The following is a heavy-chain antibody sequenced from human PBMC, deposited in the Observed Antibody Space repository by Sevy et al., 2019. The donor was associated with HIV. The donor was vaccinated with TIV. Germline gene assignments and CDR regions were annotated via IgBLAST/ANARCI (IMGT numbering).Heavy chain of an antibody. V-gene: IGHV1-18*01. Sequence: ASVKVSCQASGYTFSNYGVTWVRQAPGQGLEWMGWISGYNGNTKYAQKFQDRVIMTTDTATITAYMELRSLRSDDTSVYYCVRDESFSLIVVDPDYWGQGTLVTVSS. J-gene: IGHJ4*02. D-gene: IGHD3-22*01. CDR2: ISGYNGNT. CDR3: VRDESFSLIVVDPDY. CDR1: GYTFSNYG.